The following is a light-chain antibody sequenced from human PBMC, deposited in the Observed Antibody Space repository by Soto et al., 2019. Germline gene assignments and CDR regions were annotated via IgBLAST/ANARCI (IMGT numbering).Light chain of an antibody. Sequence: GDRVTITCRASQSISSWLAWYQQKKGEAPKLLIYDASSLESGVPSRFSGSGSGTEFTLTISSLQPDDFATYYCQQYNSYSGTFGQGTKVDIK. CDR2: DAS. CDR3: QQYNSYSGT. J-gene: IGKJ1*01. CDR1: QSISSW. V-gene: IGKV1-5*01.